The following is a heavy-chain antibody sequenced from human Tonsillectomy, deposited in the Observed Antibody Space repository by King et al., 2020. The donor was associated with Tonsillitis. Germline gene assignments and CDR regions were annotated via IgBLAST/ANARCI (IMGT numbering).Heavy chain of an antibody. CDR3: LYSSGWYLIGAFDI. D-gene: IGHD6-19*01. Sequence: VQLVESGGGLVQPGGSLRLSCAASGFTFSSYTMNWVRQAPGKGLEWVSYISSSSSTINYADSVKGRFTISRDNAKNSLYLQMNSLRAEDTAVYYCLYSSGWYLIGAFDIWGQGTMVTVSS. CDR2: ISSSSSTI. J-gene: IGHJ3*02. V-gene: IGHV3-48*01. CDR1: GFTFSSYT.